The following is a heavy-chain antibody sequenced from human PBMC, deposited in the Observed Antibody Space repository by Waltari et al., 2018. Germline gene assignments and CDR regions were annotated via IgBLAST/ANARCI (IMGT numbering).Heavy chain of an antibody. D-gene: IGHD6-6*01. V-gene: IGHV3-30*07. CDR2: ISYDGSNK. CDR3: ARGAYSSSSGLNNWFDP. J-gene: IGHJ5*02. Sequence: MHWVRQAPGKGLEWVAVISYDGSNKYYADSVKGRFTISRDNSKNTLYLQMNSLRAEDTAVYYCARGAYSSSSGLNNWFDPWGQGTLVTVSS.